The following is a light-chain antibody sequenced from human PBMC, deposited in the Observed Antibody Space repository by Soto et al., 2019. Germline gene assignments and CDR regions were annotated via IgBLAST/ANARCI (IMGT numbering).Light chain of an antibody. V-gene: IGLV2-11*01. CDR1: SSDVGGYNY. CDR3: WSSPGSYTLYF. J-gene: IGLJ1*01. CDR2: DVS. Sequence: QSAVTQPRSVSGSPGQGVTISCTGTSSDVGGYNYVSWYQQHPGKAPKLMIYDVSKRPSGVPDRFSGSKSGNTASLTISGLQAEDEADYYCWSSPGSYTLYFFATGHKVTVL.